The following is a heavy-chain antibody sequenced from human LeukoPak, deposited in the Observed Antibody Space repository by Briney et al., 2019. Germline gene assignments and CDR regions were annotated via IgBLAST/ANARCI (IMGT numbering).Heavy chain of an antibody. CDR2: IYTSGST. CDR3: ARTRYYYDSSGYWGLDY. V-gene: IGHV4-4*07. D-gene: IGHD3-22*01. CDR1: GGSISSYY. Sequence: PSETLSLTCTVSGGSISSYYWSWIRQPAGKGLEWIGRIYTSGSTNYNPSLKSRVTMSVDTSKNQFSLKLSSETAADTAVYYCARTRYYYDSSGYWGLDYWGQGTLVTVSS. J-gene: IGHJ4*02.